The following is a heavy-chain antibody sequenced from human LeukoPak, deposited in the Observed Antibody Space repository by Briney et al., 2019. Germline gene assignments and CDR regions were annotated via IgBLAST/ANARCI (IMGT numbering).Heavy chain of an antibody. CDR3: ARDTSLITIFGVVIDYFDY. CDR2: ISSSSSYI. D-gene: IGHD3-3*01. Sequence: GGSLRLSCAASGFTFSSYSMNWDRQAPGKGLEWVSSISSSSSYIYYADSVKGRFTISRDNAKNSLYLQMNSLRAEDTAVYYCARDTSLITIFGVVIDYFDYWGQGTLVTVSS. J-gene: IGHJ4*02. V-gene: IGHV3-21*01. CDR1: GFTFSSYS.